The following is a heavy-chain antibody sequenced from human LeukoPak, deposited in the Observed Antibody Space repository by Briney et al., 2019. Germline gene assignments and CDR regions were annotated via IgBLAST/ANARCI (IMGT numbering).Heavy chain of an antibody. J-gene: IGHJ4*02. Sequence: ASVKVSCKAPGDTFSSYTISWVRQAPGQRLEWMGRIIPILGIANYAQKFQGRVTITADKSTSTAYMELSSLRSEDTAVYYCAREVKRGSSYGYPLLGYWGQGTLVTVSS. CDR3: AREVKRGSSYGYPLLGY. CDR2: IIPILGIA. V-gene: IGHV1-69*04. CDR1: GDTFSSYT. D-gene: IGHD5-18*01.